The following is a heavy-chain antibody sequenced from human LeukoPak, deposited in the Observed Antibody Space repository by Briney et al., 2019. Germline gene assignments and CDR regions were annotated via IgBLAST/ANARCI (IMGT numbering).Heavy chain of an antibody. CDR1: GFTFDEHD. D-gene: IGHD1-1*01. CDR2: ISKDGGNK. J-gene: IGHJ4*02. CDR3: AKRSGAPNNFDY. V-gene: IGHV3-43*02. Sequence: KSGVSLRLSCAASGFTFDEHDMYWVRQVPGKGLEWVCLISKDGGNKHYADSVKGRFSISRDNNRNSLSLQMNSLRSEDTALYFCAKRSGAPNNFDYWGQGALVTVSS.